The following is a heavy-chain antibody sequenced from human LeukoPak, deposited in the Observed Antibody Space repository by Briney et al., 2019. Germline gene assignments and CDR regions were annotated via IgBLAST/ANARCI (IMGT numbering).Heavy chain of an antibody. D-gene: IGHD3-16*01. J-gene: IGHJ4*02. CDR1: GGSISSSSYY. V-gene: IGHV4-39*07. CDR3: ARDLGAPGRGYDYVL. Sequence: SETLSLTCTVSGGSISSSSYYWGWIRQPPGKGLEWIGSIYYSGSPYYNPSLKSRVTISVDTSKSRFSLRLSSVTAADTAVYYCARDLGAPGRGYDYVLWGRGTLVTVSS. CDR2: IYYSGSP.